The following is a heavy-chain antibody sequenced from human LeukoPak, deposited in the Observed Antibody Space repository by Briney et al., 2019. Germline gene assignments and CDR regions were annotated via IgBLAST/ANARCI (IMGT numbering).Heavy chain of an antibody. D-gene: IGHD6-13*01. Sequence: GGSLRLSCAASGFTFSSYWMSWVRQAPGKGLEWVANIKQDGSERYYVDSVKGRFTISRDNAKNSLYLQMNSLRAEDTAVYYWARESIAAASDGVSYYYYMDVWGKGTTVTISS. V-gene: IGHV3-7*01. J-gene: IGHJ6*03. CDR2: IKQDGSER. CDR3: ARESIAAASDGVSYYYYMDV. CDR1: GFTFSSYW.